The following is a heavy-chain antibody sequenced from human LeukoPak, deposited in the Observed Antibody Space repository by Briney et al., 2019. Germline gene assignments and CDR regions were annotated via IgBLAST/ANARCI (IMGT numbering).Heavy chain of an antibody. Sequence: ASVRVSCKASGYSFSNYGITWVRQAPGQGLEWMGWINAYSGDIHYAQKFQGRVTMTRDTSISTAYMELSRLRSDDTAVYYCARGMGNYYYGMDVWGQGTTVTVSS. V-gene: IGHV1-2*02. CDR3: ARGMGNYYYGMDV. D-gene: IGHD7-27*01. CDR1: GYSFSNYG. CDR2: INAYSGDI. J-gene: IGHJ6*02.